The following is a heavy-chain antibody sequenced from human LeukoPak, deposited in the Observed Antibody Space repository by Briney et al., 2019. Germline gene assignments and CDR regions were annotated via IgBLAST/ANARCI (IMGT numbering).Heavy chain of an antibody. CDR2: ISVYNGNT. Sequence: GASVKVSCKASVYTFTNYGISWVRQAPGQGLEWMGWISVYNGNTDYAQNLQGRVTMTTDTSTTTAYMELRSLISDDTAVYYCARAGGWAREDYKADAFHIWGQGTMVTVSS. D-gene: IGHD6-19*01. CDR1: VYTFTNYG. CDR3: ARAGGWAREDYKADAFHI. J-gene: IGHJ3*02. V-gene: IGHV1-18*01.